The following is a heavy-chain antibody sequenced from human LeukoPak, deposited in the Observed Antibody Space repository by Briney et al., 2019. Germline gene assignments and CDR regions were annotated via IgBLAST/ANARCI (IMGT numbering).Heavy chain of an antibody. Sequence: PSETLSLTCAVYGRSFSGYYWSWIRQPPGRGLEWIGEINHSGSTNYNPSLQSRVAISVDTPKTQFSVKLSSVTAADTAVYYCARATPSSYCSGGSCYSGVKNYYYMDVWGKGTTVTVSS. D-gene: IGHD2-15*01. CDR2: INHSGST. V-gene: IGHV4-34*01. CDR1: GRSFSGYY. CDR3: ARATPSSYCSGGSCYSGVKNYYYMDV. J-gene: IGHJ6*03.